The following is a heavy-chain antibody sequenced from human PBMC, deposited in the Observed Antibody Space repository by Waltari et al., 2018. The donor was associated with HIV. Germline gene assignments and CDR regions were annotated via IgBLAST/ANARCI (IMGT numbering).Heavy chain of an antibody. Sequence: VQLVQSGAEVKRPGASVRVACTSSGYTFSAYAINWDRQAPGQGLEWMGWINKYDSQTNCAEKLQGRVTMTTDTSKSTDYMELRSLRSDDTAVYFCARGVALVRGVKIRGHRDVWGQGTTVTVSS. V-gene: IGHV1-18*01. D-gene: IGHD3-10*01. CDR1: GYTFSAYA. CDR3: ARGVALVRGVKIRGHRDV. CDR2: INKYDSQT. J-gene: IGHJ6*02.